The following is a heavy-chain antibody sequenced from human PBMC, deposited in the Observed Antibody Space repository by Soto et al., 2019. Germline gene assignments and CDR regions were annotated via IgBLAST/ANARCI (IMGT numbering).Heavy chain of an antibody. CDR3: AKNSENYGDSKSDY. CDR2: ISGNGGNT. Sequence: PGGSLRLSSAASGFTFRNYAMAWFRQAPGKGLEWVSIISGNGGNTFYADSVKGRFTISRDNSKNTLYLRMNSLRAEDTAVYYCAKNSENYGDSKSDYCGQGT. CDR1: GFTFRNYA. J-gene: IGHJ4*02. D-gene: IGHD4-17*01. V-gene: IGHV3-23*01.